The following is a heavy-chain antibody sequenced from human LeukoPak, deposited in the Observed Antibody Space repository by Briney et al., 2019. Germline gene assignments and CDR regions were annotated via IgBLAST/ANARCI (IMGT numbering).Heavy chain of an antibody. CDR3: AKDLTY. Sequence: PGGSLRLSCAASGFTFSTYGMHWVRQAPGKGLEWVAFVLYDGSNKYYTDSVKGRFTISRDKSRNTLYLQMNSLRPEDAAVYYCAKDLTYWGQGTLVTVSS. CDR2: VLYDGSNK. J-gene: IGHJ4*02. V-gene: IGHV3-30*02. CDR1: GFTFSTYG.